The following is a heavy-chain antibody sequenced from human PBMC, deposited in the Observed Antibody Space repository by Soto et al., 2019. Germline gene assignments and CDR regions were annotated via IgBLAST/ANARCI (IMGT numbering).Heavy chain of an antibody. J-gene: IGHJ6*03. D-gene: IGHD3-9*01. CDR2: ISAYNGNT. CDR3: ARVDDILTGYYWSYYMDV. Sequence: QVQLVQSGAEVKKPGASVKVSCKASGYTFISYGISWVRQAPGQGLEWMGWISAYNGNTNYAQKLQGRVTMTTDTSTSTAYMELRSLRSDDTAVYYCARVDDILTGYYWSYYMDVWGKGTTVTVSS. V-gene: IGHV1-18*01. CDR1: GYTFISYG.